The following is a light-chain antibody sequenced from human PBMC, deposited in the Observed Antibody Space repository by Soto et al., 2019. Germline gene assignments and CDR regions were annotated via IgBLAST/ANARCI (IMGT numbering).Light chain of an antibody. V-gene: IGLV2-23*02. J-gene: IGLJ3*02. CDR1: SSDVGRYNL. CDR3: CSYVGSSILM. Sequence: QSALTQPASVSGSPGQSITISCTGTSSDVGRYNLVSWYQQLPGKAPKLIIYEVNERPSGISDRFSGSKSGNTASLTLSGLQDEDEADYFCCSYVGSSILMFGGGTQLTVL. CDR2: EVN.